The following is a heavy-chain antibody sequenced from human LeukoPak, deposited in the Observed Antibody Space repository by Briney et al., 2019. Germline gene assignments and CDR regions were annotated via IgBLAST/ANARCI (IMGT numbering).Heavy chain of an antibody. CDR3: ARSAAVGAVARFDY. CDR1: GGSISSSSYY. V-gene: IGHV4-39*01. CDR2: MYYSGST. D-gene: IGHD6-19*01. J-gene: IGHJ4*02. Sequence: SETLSLTCTVSGGSISSSSYYWVWLREPPGKALEWLGSMYYSGSTYYTPSLKSRVTISVDTSKSQFSLKLSSVTAADTAVYFCARSAAVGAVARFDYWGQGTLVTVSS.